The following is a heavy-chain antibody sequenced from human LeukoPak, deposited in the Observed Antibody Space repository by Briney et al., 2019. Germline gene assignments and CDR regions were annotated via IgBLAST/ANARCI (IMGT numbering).Heavy chain of an antibody. CDR1: GGSISSYY. J-gene: IGHJ4*02. CDR2: IYYSRST. D-gene: IGHD3-22*01. CDR3: AREPYDSSGYNDY. V-gene: IGHV4-59*01. Sequence: SETLSLTCTVSGGSISSYYWSWIRQPPGKGLEWIGYIYYSRSTNYNPSLKSRVTVSVDTSKNQFSLKLSSVTAADTAVYYCAREPYDSSGYNDYWGQGTLVTVSS.